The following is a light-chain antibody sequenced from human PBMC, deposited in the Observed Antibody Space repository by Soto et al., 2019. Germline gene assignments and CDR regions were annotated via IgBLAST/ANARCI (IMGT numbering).Light chain of an antibody. Sequence: QSVLTQSASVSGSPGQSITISCTGTSSDIGGYTYVSWYQQLPGKAPKLLIYDVTNRPSGISNRFSGSKSGNTASLTISGLQAEDEADYFCSSYTTTTTLYVFGTGTKVTVL. CDR3: SSYTTTTTLYV. J-gene: IGLJ1*01. CDR2: DVT. CDR1: SSDIGGYTY. V-gene: IGLV2-14*03.